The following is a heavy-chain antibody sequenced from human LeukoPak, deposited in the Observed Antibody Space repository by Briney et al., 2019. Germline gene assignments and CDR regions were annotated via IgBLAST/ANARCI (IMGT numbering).Heavy chain of an antibody. D-gene: IGHD3-9*01. CDR2: INPDSGGT. V-gene: IGHV1-2*02. J-gene: IGHJ5*02. CDR1: GYTFTSYG. Sequence: ASVKVSCKASGYTFTSYGISWVRQAPGQGLEWMGRINPDSGGTDYAQKFQGRVTMTRDTPITTTYMDLSRLRSDDTAVYYCARLGENGLLTGYFYPWGQGTLVTVSS. CDR3: ARLGENGLLTGYFYP.